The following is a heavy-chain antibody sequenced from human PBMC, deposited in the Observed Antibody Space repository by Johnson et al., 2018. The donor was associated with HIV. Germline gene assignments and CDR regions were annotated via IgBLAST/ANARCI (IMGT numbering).Heavy chain of an antibody. CDR3: ARDEASSGLGAFDI. CDR2: IKSKTDGGTT. V-gene: IGHV3-15*05. CDR1: GFTFSSYA. D-gene: IGHD6-19*01. J-gene: IGHJ3*02. Sequence: VQLVESGGGLVQPGGSLRLSCAASGFTFSSYAMSWVRQAPGMGLQWVGRIKSKTDGGTTAYAAPVKDRFTIARDNAKNSLYLQMNSLRAEDTALYYCARDEASSGLGAFDIWGQGTMVTVSS.